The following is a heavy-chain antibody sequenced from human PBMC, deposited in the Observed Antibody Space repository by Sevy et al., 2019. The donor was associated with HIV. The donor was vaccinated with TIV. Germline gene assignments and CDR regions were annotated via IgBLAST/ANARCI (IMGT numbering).Heavy chain of an antibody. Sequence: ASVKVSCKASGGTFSSYAISWVRQAPGQGLEWMGGIIPILGIANYAQKFQGRVTITADKSTITAYMELSSLRSEDTAVYYCARVETYYNFCSSTSCYKGWFDPWGQGTLVTVSS. CDR1: GGTFSSYA. CDR3: ARVETYYNFCSSTSCYKGWFDP. CDR2: IIPILGIA. D-gene: IGHD2-2*02. V-gene: IGHV1-69*10. J-gene: IGHJ5*02.